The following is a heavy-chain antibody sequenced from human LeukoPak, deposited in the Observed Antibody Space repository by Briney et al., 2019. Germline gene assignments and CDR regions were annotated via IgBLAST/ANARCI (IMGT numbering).Heavy chain of an antibody. CDR3: ARAPSEIGGYYPEYFRH. D-gene: IGHD3-22*01. CDR1: GFTFSNYW. Sequence: AGSLRLSCAAAGFTFSNYWMHRVRQAPGKGLVWVSRIKSDGRTNYADSVKGRFTISRDNAKNTVSLQMNSLRAEDTGVYYCARAPSEIGGYYPEYFRHWGQGTLVTVSS. J-gene: IGHJ1*01. CDR2: IKSDGRT. V-gene: IGHV3-74*01.